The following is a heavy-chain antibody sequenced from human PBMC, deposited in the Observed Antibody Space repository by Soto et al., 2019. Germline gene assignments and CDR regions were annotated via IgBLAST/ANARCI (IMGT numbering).Heavy chain of an antibody. J-gene: IGHJ5*02. CDR3: ARHDGQETFNWFDP. Sequence: QLLLLESGPGLVRPSETLSLTCTVSGGSISSPSYWWGWIRQPPGEGPEWIGSIYYSATTRTYYTPSLKSRVTISVDTSKNQFSLKLISVTAADTAVYYCARHDGQETFNWFDPWGQGTLVTVSS. V-gene: IGHV4-39*01. CDR1: GGSISSPSYW. CDR2: IYYSATTRT.